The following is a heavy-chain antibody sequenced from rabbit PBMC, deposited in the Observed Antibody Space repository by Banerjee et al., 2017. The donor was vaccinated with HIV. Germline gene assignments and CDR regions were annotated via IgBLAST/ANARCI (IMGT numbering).Heavy chain of an antibody. CDR1: GFSFSTSYW. J-gene: IGHJ4*01. D-gene: IGHD1-1*01. Sequence: QEQLEESGGDLVQPEGSLTLTCKASGFSFSTSYWIWWVRQAPGKGLEWIGCMATGKDTTDYATWAKGRFTISKTSSTTVTLQMTSLTPADTATYFCMRAVSGAGLNLWGPGTLVTVS. CDR2: MATGKDTT. CDR3: MRAVSGAGLNL. V-gene: IGHV1S45*01.